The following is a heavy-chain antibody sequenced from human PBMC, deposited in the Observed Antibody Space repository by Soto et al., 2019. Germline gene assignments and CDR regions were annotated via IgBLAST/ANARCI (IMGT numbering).Heavy chain of an antibody. Sequence: SETLSLTCTVSGGSISNYYWSWLRQPPGKGLEWIGYIYYSGSTNYNPSLKSRVTISVDTSKNQFSLKLSSVTAADTAVYYCAKHTRNCSGGGCYSFYIDYWGRGTLVTVSS. D-gene: IGHD2-15*01. CDR1: GGSISNYY. CDR2: IYYSGST. CDR3: AKHTRNCSGGGCYSFYIDY. V-gene: IGHV4-59*08. J-gene: IGHJ4*02.